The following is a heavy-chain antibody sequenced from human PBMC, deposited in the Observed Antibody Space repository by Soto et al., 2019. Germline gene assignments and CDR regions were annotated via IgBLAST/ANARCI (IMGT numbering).Heavy chain of an antibody. CDR1: GYAFTSDG. CDR3: AREGSSGSDY. V-gene: IGHV1-18*01. Sequence: APLNGDRKSAGYAFTSDGRSCVRQAPGQGLEWMGWIRAYNGNTNYAQKLQGRVTMTTDTSTSTAYMELRSLRSDDTAVYCCAREGSSGSDYWGQGTLVTVSS. J-gene: IGHJ4*02. D-gene: IGHD6-25*01. CDR2: IRAYNGNT.